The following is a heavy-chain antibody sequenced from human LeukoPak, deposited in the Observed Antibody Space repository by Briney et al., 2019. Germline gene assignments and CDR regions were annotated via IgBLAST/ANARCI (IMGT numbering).Heavy chain of an antibody. CDR1: GGSISSYY. D-gene: IGHD3-10*01. V-gene: IGHV4-59*01. J-gene: IGHJ6*02. Sequence: PSETLSLTCTVSGGSISSYYWSWIRQPPGKGLEWIGYIYYSGSTNYNPSLKSRVTISVDTSKNQFSLKLSSVTAADTAVYYCARDQGFGELSDYYYYYGMDVWGQGTTVPVSS. CDR3: ARDQGFGELSDYYYYYGMDV. CDR2: IYYSGST.